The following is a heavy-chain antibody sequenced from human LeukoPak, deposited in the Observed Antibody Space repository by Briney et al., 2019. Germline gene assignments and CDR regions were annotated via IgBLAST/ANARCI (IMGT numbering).Heavy chain of an antibody. CDR2: IYTSGST. D-gene: IGHD6-19*01. Sequence: PSETLSLTCTVSGGSISSYYWSWIRQPAGKGLEWIGRIYTSGSTYYNPSLNSRVTISVDTSKNQFSLKLTSVTAADTAVYYCCGSGWFAGPFGYWGQGALVTVSS. CDR1: GGSISSYY. V-gene: IGHV4-4*07. J-gene: IGHJ4*02. CDR3: CGSGWFAGPFGY.